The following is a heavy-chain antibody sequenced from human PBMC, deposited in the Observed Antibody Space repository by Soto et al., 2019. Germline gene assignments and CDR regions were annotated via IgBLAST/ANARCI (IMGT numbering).Heavy chain of an antibody. CDR2: VYYTGTT. D-gene: IGHD4-17*01. V-gene: IGHV4-59*01. CDR3: ARDTVRKGMIDF. J-gene: IGHJ4*02. CDR1: GGSIGIYH. Sequence: SETLSLTCTVSGGSIGIYHWSWVRQPPGKGLEWIASVYYTGTTNYNPSLGSRVTISIDAPEKQISLKLNSVTAADTAFYFCARDTVRKGMIDFWGQGMLVTVSS.